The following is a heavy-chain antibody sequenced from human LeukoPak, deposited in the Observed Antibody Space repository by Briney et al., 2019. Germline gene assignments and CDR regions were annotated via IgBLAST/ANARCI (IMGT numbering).Heavy chain of an antibody. Sequence: GASVKVSCKASGYTFTSYGISWVRQAPGQGLEWMGWISAYNGNTNYAQKLQGRVTMTTDTSTSTAYMELSSLRSEDTAVYYCARGRGSGWTYYYYYYYMDVWGKGTTVTVSS. CDR2: ISAYNGNT. V-gene: IGHV1-18*01. CDR1: GYTFTSYG. CDR3: ARGRGSGWTYYYYYYYMDV. J-gene: IGHJ6*03. D-gene: IGHD6-19*01.